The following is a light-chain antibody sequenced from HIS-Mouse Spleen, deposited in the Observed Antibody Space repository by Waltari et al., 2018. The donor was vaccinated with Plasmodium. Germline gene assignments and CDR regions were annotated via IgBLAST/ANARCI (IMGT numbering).Light chain of an antibody. J-gene: IGKJ4*01. V-gene: IGKV3-11*01. Sequence: ELVLTQSPATLSLSPGERATLSCRASQSVSSHFAWYQQKPGQAPRLLIYDASNRATGIPARFSCSGSGTDFTLTISSLEPEDFAVYYCQQRSNWPRVLTFGGGTKVEIK. CDR1: QSVSSH. CDR3: QQRSNWPRVLT. CDR2: DAS.